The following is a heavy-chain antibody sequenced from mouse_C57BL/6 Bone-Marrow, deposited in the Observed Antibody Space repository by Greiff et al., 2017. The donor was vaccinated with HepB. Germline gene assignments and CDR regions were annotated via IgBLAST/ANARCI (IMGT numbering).Heavy chain of an antibody. CDR1: GYTFTDYN. CDR3: AREADGYFPFAY. J-gene: IGHJ3*01. Sequence: SGPELVKPGASVKIPCKASGYTFTDYNMDWVKQSHGKSLEWIGDINPNNGGTIYNQKFKGKATLTVDKSSSTAYMELRSLTSEDTAVYYCAREADGYFPFAYWGQGTLVTVSA. V-gene: IGHV1-18*01. D-gene: IGHD2-3*01. CDR2: INPNNGGT.